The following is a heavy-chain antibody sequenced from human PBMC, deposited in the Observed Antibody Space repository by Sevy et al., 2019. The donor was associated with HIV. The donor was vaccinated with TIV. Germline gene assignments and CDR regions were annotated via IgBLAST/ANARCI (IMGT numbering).Heavy chain of an antibody. CDR1: GFSFSDYE. J-gene: IGHJ3*01. CDR2: SSHTAATI. V-gene: IGHV3-48*03. CDR3: ARSLRYGAFDL. D-gene: IGHD5-18*01. Sequence: GESLKISCTGSGFSFSDYEINWVRQAAGVGLEWLSYSSHTAATIFYAASVEGRFTISKDSAKNSLYLQMNSLRGDDTGVYFCARSLRYGAFDLRGQGTVVTVSS.